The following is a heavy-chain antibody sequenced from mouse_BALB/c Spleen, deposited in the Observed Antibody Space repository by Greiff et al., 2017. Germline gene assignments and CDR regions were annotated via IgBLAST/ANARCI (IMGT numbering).Heavy chain of an antibody. CDR1: GFTFSSFG. CDR2: ISSGSSTI. D-gene: IGHD4-1*01. J-gene: IGHJ3*01. Sequence: EVMLVESGGGLVQPGGSRKLSCAASGFTFSSFGMHWVRQAPEKGLEWVAYISSGSSTIYYADTVKGRFTISRHNPKNTLFLQMTSLRSEDTAMYYCARYSSWGGFAYWGQGTLVTVSA. V-gene: IGHV5-17*02. CDR3: ARYSSWGGFAY.